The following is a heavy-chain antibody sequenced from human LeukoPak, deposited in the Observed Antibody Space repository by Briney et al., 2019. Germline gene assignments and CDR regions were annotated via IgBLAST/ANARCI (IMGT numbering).Heavy chain of an antibody. V-gene: IGHV3-49*03. Sequence: PGGSLRLSCTASGFTFCDYAMSWFRQAPGKGLEWVGFIRSKAYGGTTEYATSVKGRFTISRDDSKSIAYLQMNSLKTEDTAVYYCTRGANWFDPWGQGTLVTVSS. CDR3: TRGANWFDP. J-gene: IGHJ5*02. CDR2: IRSKAYGGTT. CDR1: GFTFCDYA.